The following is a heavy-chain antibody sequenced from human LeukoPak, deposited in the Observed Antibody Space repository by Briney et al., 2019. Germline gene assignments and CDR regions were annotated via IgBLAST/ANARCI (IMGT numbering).Heavy chain of an antibody. J-gene: IGHJ4*02. CDR3: ARPGYSSSWYGN. CDR2: IYYSGST. CDR1: DGSIISSSYY. D-gene: IGHD6-13*01. V-gene: IGHV4-39*01. Sequence: SETLSLTCTVSDGSIISSSYYWGWIRQPPGKGLEWIGSIYYSGSTYYNPSLKSRVTISVDTSKNQFSLKLSSVTAADTAVYYCARPGYSSSWYGNWGQGTLVTVSS.